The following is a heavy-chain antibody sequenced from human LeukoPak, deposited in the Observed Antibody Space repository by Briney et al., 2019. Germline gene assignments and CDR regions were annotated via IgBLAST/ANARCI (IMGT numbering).Heavy chain of an antibody. Sequence: GGSLRLSCAASGFTFSSYEMNWVRQAPGKGLEWVSYISTTGSSIYYADSVKGRFTISRDNVKNLLYLQMNSLRAEDTAVYYCARVQRGIAVASDYWGQGTLATGSS. D-gene: IGHD6-19*01. J-gene: IGHJ4*02. CDR1: GFTFSSYE. V-gene: IGHV3-48*03. CDR2: ISTTGSSI. CDR3: ARVQRGIAVASDY.